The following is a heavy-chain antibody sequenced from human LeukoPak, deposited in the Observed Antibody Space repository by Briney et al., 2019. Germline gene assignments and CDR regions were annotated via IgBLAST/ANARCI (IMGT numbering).Heavy chain of an antibody. V-gene: IGHV3-23*01. D-gene: IGHD2-2*01. CDR3: AKDTRDRYYFDY. J-gene: IGHJ4*02. Sequence: GGSLRLSCAASGFTFSSYAMSWVRQAPGKGLEWVSAISGSGGSTYDADSVKGRFTISRDNSKNTLYLQMNSLRAEDTAVYYCAKDTRDRYYFDYWGQGTLVTVSS. CDR2: ISGSGGST. CDR1: GFTFSSYA.